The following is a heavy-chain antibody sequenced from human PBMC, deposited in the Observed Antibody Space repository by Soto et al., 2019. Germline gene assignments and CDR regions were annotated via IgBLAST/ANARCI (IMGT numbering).Heavy chain of an antibody. CDR1: GGSIYRSGYY. CDR2: IDYNGVT. V-gene: IGHV4-39*01. Sequence: LSLTCTVSGGSIYRSGYYWGWIRQPPGRGLEWIGNIDYNGVTYSNPSLKSRVTISRDTSKNQFSLKLTSVTAAGTALYYCGKVLVGATGHTDSDSWGPGTLVTVSS. J-gene: IGHJ4*02. D-gene: IGHD2-15*01. CDR3: GKVLVGATGHTDSDS.